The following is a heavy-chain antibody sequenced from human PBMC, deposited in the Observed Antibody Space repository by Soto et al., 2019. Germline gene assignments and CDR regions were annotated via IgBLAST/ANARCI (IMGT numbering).Heavy chain of an antibody. V-gene: IGHV3-43*01. CDR2: ISWDGGST. Sequence: EVQLVESGGVVVQPGGSLRLSCAASGFTFDDYTMHWVRQAPGKGLEWVSLISWDGGSTYYADSVKGRFTISRDNSKNSLYLQMNSLRTEGTALYYCAKDIFRYYYYGMDVWGQGTTVTVSS. J-gene: IGHJ6*02. CDR1: GFTFDDYT. CDR3: AKDIFRYYYYGMDV. D-gene: IGHD3-3*01.